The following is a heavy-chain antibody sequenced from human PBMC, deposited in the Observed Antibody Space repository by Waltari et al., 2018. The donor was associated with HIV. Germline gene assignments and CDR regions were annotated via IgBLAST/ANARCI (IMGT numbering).Heavy chain of an antibody. CDR3: TSEEDYGSGSHFDY. Sequence: EVQLVESGGDLLKPGGYLRLSCAASGFTLHSVGMRWVRQAPGKGLEWVGRIKTKGDGGATDYAAAVKGRFTISRDDSKNTVYLQMNSLKIEDTAVYYCTSEEDYGSGSHFDYWGQGTLVTVSS. D-gene: IGHD3-10*01. CDR1: GFTLHSVG. J-gene: IGHJ4*02. V-gene: IGHV3-15*01. CDR2: IKTKGDGGAT.